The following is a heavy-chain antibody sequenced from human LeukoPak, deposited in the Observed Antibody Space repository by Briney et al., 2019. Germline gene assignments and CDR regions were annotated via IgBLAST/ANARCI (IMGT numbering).Heavy chain of an antibody. D-gene: IGHD3-22*01. Sequence: PGGSLRLSCAASGFTFSTYSMNWVRQAPGKGLEWVSYISASSGTIYYADSVKGRFTISRDNARNSLYLQMNSLRAEDTAVYYCARDRSYYYDSSGYFTPYYFDYWGQGTLVTVSS. J-gene: IGHJ4*02. CDR1: GFTFSTYS. CDR2: ISASSGTI. CDR3: ARDRSYYYDSSGYFTPYYFDY. V-gene: IGHV3-48*01.